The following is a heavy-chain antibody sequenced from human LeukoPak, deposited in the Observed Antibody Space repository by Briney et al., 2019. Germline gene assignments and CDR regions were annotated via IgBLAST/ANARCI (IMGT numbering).Heavy chain of an antibody. CDR3: ARLGAGPTYYDFWSGYSSFYFDY. D-gene: IGHD3-3*01. J-gene: IGHJ4*02. CDR2: IYHSGST. V-gene: IGHV4-4*02. Sequence: PSGTLSLTCAVSGGSISSSNWWSWVRQPPGKGLEWIGEIYHSGSTNYNPSLKSRVTISVDKSKNQFSLKPSSVTAADTAVYYCARLGAGPTYYDFWSGYSSFYFDYWGQGTLVTVSS. CDR1: GGSISSSNW.